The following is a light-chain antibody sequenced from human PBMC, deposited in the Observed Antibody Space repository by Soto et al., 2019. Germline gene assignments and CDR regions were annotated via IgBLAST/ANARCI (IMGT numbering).Light chain of an antibody. CDR2: HAY. CDR1: QGISSY. V-gene: IGKV1-13*02. Sequence: IQLTQSPSSLSASVGDRVTITCRVSQGISSYLNWYQQKPGKAPKLLIYHAYSLESGVPSRFSGSESGTEFTLTINSLQPDDFATYYCQQYNSYPWTFGQGTKVDIK. CDR3: QQYNSYPWT. J-gene: IGKJ1*01.